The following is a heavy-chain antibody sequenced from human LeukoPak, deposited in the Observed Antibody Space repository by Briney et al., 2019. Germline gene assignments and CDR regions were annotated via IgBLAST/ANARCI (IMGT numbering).Heavy chain of an antibody. D-gene: IGHD3-10*01. V-gene: IGHV4-38-2*02. J-gene: IGHJ4*02. CDR2: INHRGSA. CDR1: GYSISSGSY. CDR3: SSRSFYHPSN. Sequence: PSETLSLTCTVSGYSISSGSYWGWIRQPPGKGLEWIGSINHRGSAHYSPSLKSRVTISVDTSKNQFSLRLSSVTAADTAVYYCSSRSFYHPSNWGQGTLVTVSS.